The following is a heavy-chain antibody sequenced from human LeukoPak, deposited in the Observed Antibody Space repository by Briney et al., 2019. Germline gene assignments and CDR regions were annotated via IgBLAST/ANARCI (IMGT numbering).Heavy chain of an antibody. CDR2: IYTSGST. CDR3: ARAYYDFWSGYFYYYYYMDV. CDR1: GGSISSYY. V-gene: IGHV4-4*07. Sequence: SETLSLTCTVSGGSISSYYWSWIRQPAGKGLEWIGRIYTSGSTNYNPSLKSRVTISVDTSKNQFSLKLSSVTAADTAVYYCARAYYDFWSGYFYYYYYMDVWGKGTTVTVSS. J-gene: IGHJ6*03. D-gene: IGHD3-3*01.